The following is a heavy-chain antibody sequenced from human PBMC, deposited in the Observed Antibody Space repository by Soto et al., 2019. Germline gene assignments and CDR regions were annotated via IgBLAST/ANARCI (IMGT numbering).Heavy chain of an antibody. CDR2: IDNSGST. V-gene: IGHV4-4*07. CDR1: GGSISNYF. D-gene: IGHD3-3*01. J-gene: IGHJ4*02. CDR3: ARGGQDFWSGPFDY. Sequence: PSETLSLTCAVSGGSISNYFCNWIRRPAGKVLVWIGRIDNSGSTNYNPSLKSRITMSADTSRNQFSLKLNSVTAADTAVYYCARGGQDFWSGPFDYWGQGALVTVS.